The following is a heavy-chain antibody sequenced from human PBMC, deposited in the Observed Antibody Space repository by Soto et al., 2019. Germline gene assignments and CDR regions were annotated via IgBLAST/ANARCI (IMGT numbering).Heavy chain of an antibody. CDR1: EFSFSSYA. CDR3: EKSRDWNCYDRCGYYVLVLDH. Sequence: GGSLRLSCAASEFSFSSYAMSWVRQSPGKGLEWVSSILSSGSYTYYEDSMKGRFTISRDTSKNALYLKTNSLRTEDTAVYYCEKSRDWNCYDRCGYYVLVLDHWGQGSLVTVSS. J-gene: IGHJ4*02. CDR2: ILSSGSYT. V-gene: IGHV3-23*05. D-gene: IGHD3-22*01.